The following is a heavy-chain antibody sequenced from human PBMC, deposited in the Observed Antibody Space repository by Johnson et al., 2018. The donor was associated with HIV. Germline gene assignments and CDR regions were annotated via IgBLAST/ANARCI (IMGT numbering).Heavy chain of an antibody. Sequence: QVQLVESGGGVVQPGRSLRLSCAASGFTFSSYAMHWVRQAPGKGLEWVAVISYDGSNKYYADSVKGRFTISKDNSRNTLFLHMNSLRADDTAVYYCATPQEGYSAFDIWGQGTMVTVSS. D-gene: IGHD2-15*01. V-gene: IGHV3-30-3*01. J-gene: IGHJ3*02. CDR1: GFTFSSYA. CDR2: ISYDGSNK. CDR3: ATPQEGYSAFDI.